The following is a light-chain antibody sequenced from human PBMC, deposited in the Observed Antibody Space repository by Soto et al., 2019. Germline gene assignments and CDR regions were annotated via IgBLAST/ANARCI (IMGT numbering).Light chain of an antibody. Sequence: QSALTQPASVSGSPGQSITISCTGTSSDVGGYNHVSWYQQHPGKAPKLMIYDVSNRPSGVSNRFSGSKSGNTASLTISGLQAEDEADYYCTSYTRSSVYVFGTGTKLTVL. CDR2: DVS. J-gene: IGLJ1*01. CDR1: SSDVGGYNH. CDR3: TSYTRSSVYV. V-gene: IGLV2-14*01.